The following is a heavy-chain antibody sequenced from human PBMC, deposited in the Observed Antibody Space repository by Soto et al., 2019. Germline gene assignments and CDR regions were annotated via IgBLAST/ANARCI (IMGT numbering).Heavy chain of an antibody. V-gene: IGHV4-39*01. CDR1: GGSISSNNYY. J-gene: IGHJ4*02. CDR3: ASHLRPTNGGGGYCDY. CDR2: MSYSRST. Sequence: QLQLQESGPGLVKPSETLSLTCFVSGGSISSNNYYWGWIRQPPGKGLEWIGSMSYSRSTYYNPSLKGRLTRSEDTSKTQFSLKLTSVTAADTAVYDCASHLRPTNGGGGYCDYWGQGPLVTVSS. D-gene: IGHD3-16*01.